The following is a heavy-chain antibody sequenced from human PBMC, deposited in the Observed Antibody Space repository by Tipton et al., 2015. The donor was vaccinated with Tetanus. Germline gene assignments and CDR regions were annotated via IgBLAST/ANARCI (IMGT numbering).Heavy chain of an antibody. Sequence: TLSLTCSVSGGSISSYYWSWVRQPPGKGLEWIGYIYYSGSTYYNPSLKSRVTISVDTSKNQFSLKLSSVTAADTAVYYCARFLIDHYGMDVWGQGTTVTVSS. CDR3: ARFLIDHYGMDV. CDR1: GGSISSYY. CDR2: IYYSGST. V-gene: IGHV4-59*06. J-gene: IGHJ6*02. D-gene: IGHD2/OR15-2a*01.